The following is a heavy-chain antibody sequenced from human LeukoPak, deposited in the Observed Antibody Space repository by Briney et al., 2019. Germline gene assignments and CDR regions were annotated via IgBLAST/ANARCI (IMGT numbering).Heavy chain of an antibody. CDR1: GGTFSSYA. V-gene: IGHV1-69*01. Sequence: SVKVSCKASGGTFSSYAISWVRQAPGQGLEWMRGIIPIFGTANYAQKFQGRVTITADESTSTAYMELSSLRSEDTAVYYCARGTTTVTLYFDYWGQGTLVTVSS. CDR3: ARGTTTVTLYFDY. CDR2: IIPIFGTA. J-gene: IGHJ4*02. D-gene: IGHD4-11*01.